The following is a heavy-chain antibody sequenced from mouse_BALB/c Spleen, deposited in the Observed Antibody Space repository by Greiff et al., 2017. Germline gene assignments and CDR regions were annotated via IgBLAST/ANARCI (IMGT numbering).Heavy chain of an antibody. CDR3: ARDEDTYYAMDY. J-gene: IGHJ4*01. CDR2: ISDGGSYT. CDR1: GFTFSDYY. D-gene: IGHD3-3*01. V-gene: IGHV5-4*02. Sequence: DVKLVESGGGLVKPGGSLKLSCAASGFTFSDYYMYWVRQTPEKRLEWVATISDGGSYTYYPDSVKGRFTISRDNAKNNLYLQMSSLKSEDTAMYYCARDEDTYYAMDYWGQGTSVTVSS.